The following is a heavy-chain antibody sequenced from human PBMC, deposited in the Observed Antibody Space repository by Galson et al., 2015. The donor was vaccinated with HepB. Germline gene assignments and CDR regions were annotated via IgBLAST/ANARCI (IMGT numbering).Heavy chain of an antibody. CDR2: ISNDGSNK. CDR3: AKGASGDGNFDY. D-gene: IGHD7-27*01. V-gene: IGHV3-30*18. Sequence: SLRLSCAASGFTFSGSGIHWVRQAPGKGLEWVAVISNDGSNKYYADSVKGRFTISRDNSKKTLYLQMNGLRSEDTAVYYCAKGASGDGNFDYWGQGTLVTVSS. J-gene: IGHJ4*02. CDR1: GFTFSGSG.